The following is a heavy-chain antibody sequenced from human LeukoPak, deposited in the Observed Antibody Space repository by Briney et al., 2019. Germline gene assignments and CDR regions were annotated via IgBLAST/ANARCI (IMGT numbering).Heavy chain of an antibody. D-gene: IGHD2-2*02. V-gene: IGHV4-34*01. CDR3: ARGFCSNTRCYKEMATILPDY. CDR2: INHSGST. J-gene: IGHJ4*02. CDR1: GGSFSGYY. Sequence: SETLSLTCAVYGGSFSGYYWSWIRQPPGKGLEWIGEINHSGSTNYNPSLKSRVTISVDTSKNQFSLKLSSVTAADTAVYYCARGFCSNTRCYKEMATILPDYWGQGALVTVSS.